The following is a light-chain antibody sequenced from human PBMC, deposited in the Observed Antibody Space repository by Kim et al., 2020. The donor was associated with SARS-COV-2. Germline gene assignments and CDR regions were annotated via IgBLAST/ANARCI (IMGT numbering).Light chain of an antibody. V-gene: IGKV3-20*01. J-gene: IGKJ1*01. Sequence: EIVLTQSPDTLSLSPGETATLSCRASQTVASSHLAWYQHSPGQAPMLLVYSTSTRATGIPERFSGGGSGTDFTLTITRVEPEDFVVYYCQHMSTFGQGTKVDIK. CDR3: QHMST. CDR2: STS. CDR1: QTVASSH.